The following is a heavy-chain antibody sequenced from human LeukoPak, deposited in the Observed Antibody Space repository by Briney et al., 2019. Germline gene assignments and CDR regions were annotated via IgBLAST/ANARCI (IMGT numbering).Heavy chain of an antibody. V-gene: IGHV3-23*01. J-gene: IGHJ4*02. D-gene: IGHD6-6*01. CDR3: AKAARLWGIFDH. CDR1: GGTFSSYA. CDR2: ISGSGGST. Sequence: RASVKVSCKASGGTFSSYAMSWVRQAPGKGLEWVSAISGSGGSTYYADSVKGRFTISRDNSKNTLYLQMNSLRAEDTAVYYCAKAARLWGIFDHWGQGTLVTVSS.